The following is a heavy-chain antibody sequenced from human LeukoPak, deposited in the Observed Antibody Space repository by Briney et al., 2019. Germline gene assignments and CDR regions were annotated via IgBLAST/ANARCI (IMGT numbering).Heavy chain of an antibody. CDR1: GFTFSSYA. Sequence: GGSLRLSCAASGFTFSSYAMSWVRQAPGKGLEWVSGISGSGGSTYDADSVKGRVTISRDNSKNTLSLQMNSLSAEDTAIYYCAKAVIAAAGTRQYFDYWGQGTLVTVSS. D-gene: IGHD6-13*01. CDR3: AKAVIAAAGTRQYFDY. J-gene: IGHJ4*02. V-gene: IGHV3-23*01. CDR2: ISGSGGST.